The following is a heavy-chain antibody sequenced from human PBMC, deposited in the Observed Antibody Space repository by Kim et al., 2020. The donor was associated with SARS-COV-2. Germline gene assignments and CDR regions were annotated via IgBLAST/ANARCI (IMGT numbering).Heavy chain of an antibody. Sequence: GGSLRLSCAASGFTFSSYGMHWVRQAPGKGLEWVAVISYDGSNKYYADSVKGRFTISRDNSKNTLYLQMNSLRAEDTAVYFCAKESSGYAQNAFDIWGQG. V-gene: IGHV3-30*18. CDR2: ISYDGSNK. CDR3: AKESSGYAQNAFDI. D-gene: IGHD3-22*01. J-gene: IGHJ3*02. CDR1: GFTFSSYG.